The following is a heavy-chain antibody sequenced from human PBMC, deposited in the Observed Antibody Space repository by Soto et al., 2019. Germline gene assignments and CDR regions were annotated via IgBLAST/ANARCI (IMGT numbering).Heavy chain of an antibody. Sequence: SVEVSSKASGYGFTSYCMSWVRQAPGKGLEWMGWISAYNGNTNYAQKLQGRVTMTTDTSTSTAYMELRNLRSDGTAVYYYAREGFWSATLDIDYWRQRTLVIVSS. CDR3: AREGFWSATLDIDY. J-gene: IGHJ4*02. V-gene: IGHV1-18*01. CDR2: ISAYNGNT. CDR1: GYGFTSYC. D-gene: IGHD3-3*01.